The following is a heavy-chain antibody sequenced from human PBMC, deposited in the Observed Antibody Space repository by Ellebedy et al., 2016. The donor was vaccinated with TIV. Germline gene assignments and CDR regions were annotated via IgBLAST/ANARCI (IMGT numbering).Heavy chain of an antibody. Sequence: GESLKISCAASGFTFSSYATSLVRQAPGKGLEWVSTISNTGSRTYYPDSVHGRFITARDNSKRTLYLQMNSLRAEDTDVYYCAKGRGGGSDSSAPRYYFDYWGLGTLVTVSS. CDR3: AKGRGGGSDSSAPRYYFDY. V-gene: IGHV3-23*01. CDR1: GFTFSSYA. CDR2: ISNTGSRT. J-gene: IGHJ4*02. D-gene: IGHD3-22*01.